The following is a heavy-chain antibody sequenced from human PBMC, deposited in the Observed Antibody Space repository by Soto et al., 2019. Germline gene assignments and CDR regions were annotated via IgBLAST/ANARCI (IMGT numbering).Heavy chain of an antibody. V-gene: IGHV4-59*07. D-gene: IGHD2-2*01. CDR1: GGSIRGYY. J-gene: IGHJ6*03. Sequence: SDTLSLTCTVTGGSIRGYYWKWSWQSPGKGLEWIAYIYNSVTTNYNPSLKSRITISRDPSRNQVSLRLSPVTAEAPAVYCCARFGRHRLQAHDYCYINFWGEVTTL. CDR3: ARFGRHRLQAHDYCYINF. CDR2: IYNSVTT.